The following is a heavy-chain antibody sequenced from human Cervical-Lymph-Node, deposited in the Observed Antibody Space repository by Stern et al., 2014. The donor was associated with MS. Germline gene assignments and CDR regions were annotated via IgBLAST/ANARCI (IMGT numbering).Heavy chain of an antibody. J-gene: IGHJ6*02. CDR2: IHSGGGT. CDR1: SFSVSNTY. V-gene: IGHV3-53*01. D-gene: IGHD6-13*01. Sequence: MQLVQSGGGLIQPGGSLRLSCAASSFSVSNTYMTWVRQAPGMGLEWVSLIHSGGGTDYADSVRGRFTISRDNSKNILYLQMSSLRVEDTAMYYCARGNYSSWTNYYYGMDVWGQGTTVTVSS. CDR3: ARGNYSSWTNYYYGMDV.